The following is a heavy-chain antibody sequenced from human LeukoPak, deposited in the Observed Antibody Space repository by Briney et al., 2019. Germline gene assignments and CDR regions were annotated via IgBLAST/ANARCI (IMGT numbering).Heavy chain of an antibody. CDR2: IKSKTDGGTT. J-gene: IGHJ4*02. CDR1: VFTFSNAW. Sequence: GGSLRLSCAASVFTFSNAWMSWVRQAPGKGLEWVGRIKSKTDGGTTDYAAPVKGRFTISRDDSKNTLYLQMNSLKTEDTAVYYCTTIIGFYQLLEYYFDYWGQGTLVTVSS. CDR3: TTIIGFYQLLEYYFDY. V-gene: IGHV3-15*01. D-gene: IGHD2-2*01.